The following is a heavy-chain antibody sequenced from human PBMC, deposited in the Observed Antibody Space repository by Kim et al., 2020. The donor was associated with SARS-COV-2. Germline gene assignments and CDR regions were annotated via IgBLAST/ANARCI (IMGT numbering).Heavy chain of an antibody. CDR2: ISYDGSNK. CDR1: GFTFSNYG. J-gene: IGHJ5*02. Sequence: GGSLRLSCAASGFTFSNYGMHWVRQAPGKGLEWVAVISYDGSNKYYADSVKGRFTISRDNSKNTLYLQMNSLRAEDTAVYYCLINYYDSSGYYWNTPSDLNWFDPWGQGTLVTVSS. V-gene: IGHV3-30*03. D-gene: IGHD3-22*01. CDR3: LINYYDSSGYYWNTPSDLNWFDP.